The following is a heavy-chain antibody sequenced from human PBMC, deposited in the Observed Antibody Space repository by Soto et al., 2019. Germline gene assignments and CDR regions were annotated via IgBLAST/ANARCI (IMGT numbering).Heavy chain of an antibody. J-gene: IGHJ3*02. CDR2: ISVYNGNT. V-gene: IGHV1-18*04. CDR3: ARAHKGKGNVVTRYAFDI. CDR1: GYAFTSYG. D-gene: IGHD4-4*01. Sequence: QVQLVQSGAEVKKPGASVKVSCKASGYAFTSYGITCVRQAPGQGLEWMGWISVYNGNTNYAQKLQGRVTMTTNTSTSTAHMELRSLRSNDTAVYYCARAHKGKGNVVTRYAFDIWGQGTMVTVSS.